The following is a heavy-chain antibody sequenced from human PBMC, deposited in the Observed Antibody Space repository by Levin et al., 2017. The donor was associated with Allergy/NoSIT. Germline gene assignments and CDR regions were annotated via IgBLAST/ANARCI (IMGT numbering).Heavy chain of an antibody. CDR1: GGTFSSYA. J-gene: IGHJ3*02. CDR3: ASRGEKFWSGYKLDAFDI. CDR2: IIPIFGTA. Sequence: PGESLKISCKASGGTFSSYAISWVRQAPGQGLEWMGGIIPIFGTANYAQKFQGRVTITADESTSTAYMELSSLRSEDTAVYYCASRGEKFWSGYKLDAFDIWGQGTMVTVSS. D-gene: IGHD3-3*01. V-gene: IGHV1-69*01.